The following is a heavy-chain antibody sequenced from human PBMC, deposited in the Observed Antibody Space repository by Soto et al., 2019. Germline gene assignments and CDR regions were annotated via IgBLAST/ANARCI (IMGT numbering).Heavy chain of an antibody. J-gene: IGHJ4*01. Sequence: EVQVLESGGGLVQPGGSLRLSCAASGFTFSSYAMSWVRQAPGKGLEWVSSVSGSSGSKSYADSVKGRFTISRDNSKSTVYLQMNSLRAEDTAVYFCAKDWCSGTTCYCLENWGHGTLVTVSS. CDR2: VSGSSGSK. CDR1: GFTFSSYA. V-gene: IGHV3-23*01. CDR3: AKDWCSGTTCYCLEN. D-gene: IGHD1-7*01.